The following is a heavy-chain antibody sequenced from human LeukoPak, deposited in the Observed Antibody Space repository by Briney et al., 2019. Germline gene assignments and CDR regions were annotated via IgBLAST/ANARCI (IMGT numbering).Heavy chain of an antibody. CDR1: GYTFTGYY. CDR2: INPNSGGT. Sequence: ASVKVSCKASGYTFTGYYMHWARQAPGQGLEWMGWINPNSGGTNYAQKFQGRVTMTRDTSISTAYMELSRLRSDDTAVYYCARGWGYSGYDSTYFDYWGQGTLVTVSS. CDR3: ARGWGYSGYDSTYFDY. V-gene: IGHV1-2*02. D-gene: IGHD5-12*01. J-gene: IGHJ4*02.